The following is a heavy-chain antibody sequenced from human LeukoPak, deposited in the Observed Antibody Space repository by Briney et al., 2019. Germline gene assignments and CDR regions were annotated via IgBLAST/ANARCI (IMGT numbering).Heavy chain of an antibody. CDR1: GFTFSNYG. D-gene: IGHD3-16*01. V-gene: IGHV3-30*02. CDR2: IWYSGNNK. CDR3: TSMVMITFGEQEWFDP. Sequence: GGSLRLSCEASGFTFSNYGMHWVRQAPGKGLEWLASIWYSGNNKYYADSVKGRFSISRDNSKNTLYLQMNSLKTEDTAVYYCTSMVMITFGEQEWFDPWGQGTLVTVSS. J-gene: IGHJ5*02.